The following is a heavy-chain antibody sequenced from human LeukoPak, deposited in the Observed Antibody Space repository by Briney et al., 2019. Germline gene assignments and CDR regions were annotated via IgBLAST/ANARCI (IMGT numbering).Heavy chain of an antibody. CDR1: GFTFSSYN. Sequence: GGSLRLSCAASGFTFSSYNMNWVRQAPGKGLEWVSAISGSGGSTYYADSVKGRFTISRDNSKNTLYLQMNSLRAEDTAVYYCAKDGRYCSGGSCYTYYYMDVWGKGTTVTVSS. J-gene: IGHJ6*03. CDR3: AKDGRYCSGGSCYTYYYMDV. CDR2: ISGSGGST. D-gene: IGHD2-15*01. V-gene: IGHV3-23*01.